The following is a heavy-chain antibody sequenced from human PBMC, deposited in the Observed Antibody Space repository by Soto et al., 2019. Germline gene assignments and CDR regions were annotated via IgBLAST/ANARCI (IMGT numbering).Heavy chain of an antibody. V-gene: IGHV1-69*13. CDR1: GGTFSGYA. D-gene: IGHD2-2*02. J-gene: IGHJ6*02. Sequence: SVKVSCKASGGTFSGYAISWVRQAPGQGLEWMGGIIPIFGTANYAQKFQGRVTITADESTSTAYMELSSLRSEDTAVYYCARGSGYCSSTSCYTVLDYYYYGMDVWGQGTTVTVSS. CDR2: IIPIFGTA. CDR3: ARGSGYCSSTSCYTVLDYYYYGMDV.